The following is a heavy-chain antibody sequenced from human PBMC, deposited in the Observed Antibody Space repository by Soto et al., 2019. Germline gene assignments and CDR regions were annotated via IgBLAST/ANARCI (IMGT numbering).Heavy chain of an antibody. D-gene: IGHD3-10*01. Sequence: GASVKVSCKTSGDTFTNFGLSWVRQAPGQGLEWMGWIATYNSNKNYAQKFQGRLTLTTDTSTSTGYMELKSLEYDDTAVYYCARVLRGVVNWFDPWGQGTPVTVSS. CDR3: ARVLRGVVNWFDP. V-gene: IGHV1-18*01. J-gene: IGHJ5*02. CDR1: GDTFTNFG. CDR2: IATYNSNK.